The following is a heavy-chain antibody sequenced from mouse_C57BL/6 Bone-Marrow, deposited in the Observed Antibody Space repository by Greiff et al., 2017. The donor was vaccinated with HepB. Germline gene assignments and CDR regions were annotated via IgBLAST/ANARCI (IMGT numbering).Heavy chain of an antibody. CDR2: IWSDGST. CDR3: ARHEGVPRGYAMDY. J-gene: IGHJ4*01. D-gene: IGHD2-14*01. Sequence: QVQLQQSGPGLVAPSQSLSITCTVSGFSLTSYGVHWVRQPPGKGLEWLVVIWSDGSTTYNSALKSRLSISKDNTKSQVFLKMNSLQTDDTAMYYCARHEGVPRGYAMDYWGQGTSVTVSS. CDR1: GFSLTSYG. V-gene: IGHV2-6-1*01.